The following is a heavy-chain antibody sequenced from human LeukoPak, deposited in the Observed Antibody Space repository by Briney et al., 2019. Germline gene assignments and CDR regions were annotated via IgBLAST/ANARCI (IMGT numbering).Heavy chain of an antibody. V-gene: IGHV4-39*01. CDR3: ATATVPPSYFDY. CDR1: GGSISGSSYY. J-gene: IGHJ4*02. CDR2: IYYSGST. D-gene: IGHD4-17*01. Sequence: SETLSLTCTVSGGSISGSSYYWGWIRQPPGKGLEWIGSIYYSGSTYYNPSLKSRVTISVDTSKNQFSLKLSSVTAADTAVYYCATATVPPSYFDYWGQGTLVTVSS.